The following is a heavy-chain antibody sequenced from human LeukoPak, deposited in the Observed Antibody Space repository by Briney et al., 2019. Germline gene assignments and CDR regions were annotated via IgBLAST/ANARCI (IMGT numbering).Heavy chain of an antibody. CDR2: INPNSGGT. D-gene: IGHD5-18*01. Sequence: GASVKVSCKASGYTFTGYYMHWVRQAPGQGLEWMGWINPNSGGTNYAQKFQGRVTMTRDTSISTAYMEPSRLRSDDTAVYYCARELDTAMVTGYWGQGTLVTVSS. J-gene: IGHJ4*02. V-gene: IGHV1-2*02. CDR1: GYTFTGYY. CDR3: ARELDTAMVTGY.